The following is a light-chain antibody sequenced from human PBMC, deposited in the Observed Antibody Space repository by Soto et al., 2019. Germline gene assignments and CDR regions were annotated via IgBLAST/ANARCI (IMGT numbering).Light chain of an antibody. V-gene: IGLV2-8*01. CDR1: SSDVGGYNY. J-gene: IGLJ1*01. CDR2: EVS. Sequence: QSVLTQPPSASGCPGQSVTICCTGASSDVGGYNYVSWYQQHPGKAPKLMIYEVSKRPSGVPDRFSGSKSGNTASLTVSGLQAEDEADYYCSSYAGSNNFEVFGTGTKVTVL. CDR3: SSYAGSNNFEV.